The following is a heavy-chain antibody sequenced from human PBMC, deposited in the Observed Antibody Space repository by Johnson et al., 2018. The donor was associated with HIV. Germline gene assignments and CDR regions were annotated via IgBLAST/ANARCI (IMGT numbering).Heavy chain of an antibody. V-gene: IGHV3-15*01. CDR3: TTERGDPLIGADAFDI. CDR2: IKSKTDGGTT. J-gene: IGHJ3*02. CDR1: GFTFSNAW. D-gene: IGHD3-16*01. Sequence: VQVVESGGGLVKPGGSLRLSCAASGFTFSNAWMSWVRQAPGKGLEWVGRIKSKTDGGTTDYAAPVKGRFTISRDDSKNTLYLQMNSLKTEDTAVYYCTTERGDPLIGADAFDIWGQGTMVTVSS.